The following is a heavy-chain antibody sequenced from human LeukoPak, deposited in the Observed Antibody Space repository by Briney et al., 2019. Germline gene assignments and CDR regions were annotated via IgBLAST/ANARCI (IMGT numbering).Heavy chain of an antibody. CDR2: IIPIFGTA. CDR1: GGTFSSYA. J-gene: IGHJ6*03. V-gene: IGHV1-69*05. Sequence: ASVKVSCKASGGTFSSYAISWVRQAPGQGLEWMGRIIPIFGTANYAQKFQGRVTITTDESTSTAYMELSSLRSEDTAVYYCVRELLWFGEFSVYYYYYMDVWGKGTTVTVSS. CDR3: VRELLWFGEFSVYYYYYMDV. D-gene: IGHD3-10*01.